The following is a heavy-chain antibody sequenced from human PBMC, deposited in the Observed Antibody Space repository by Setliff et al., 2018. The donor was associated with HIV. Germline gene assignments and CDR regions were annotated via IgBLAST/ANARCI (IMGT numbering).Heavy chain of an antibody. CDR1: GGSISSGSYY. CDR3: ARTTLTIFGVVIPDY. CDR2: FYTSGST. Sequence: TLSLTCTVSGGSISSGSYYWSWVRQPAGKGLEWIGRFYTSGSTNYNPSLKSRVTISVDTSKNQFSLRLSSVTAADTAVYYCARTTLTIFGVVIPDYWGQGALVTVSS. V-gene: IGHV4-61*02. J-gene: IGHJ4*02. D-gene: IGHD3-3*01.